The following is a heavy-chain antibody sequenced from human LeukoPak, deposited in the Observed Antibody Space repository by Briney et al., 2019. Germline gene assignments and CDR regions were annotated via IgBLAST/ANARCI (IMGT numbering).Heavy chain of an antibody. V-gene: IGHV3-30*18. CDR3: AKVIVVYAQSLNFDY. D-gene: IGHD2-8*02. J-gene: IGHJ4*02. CDR2: ISYDGSNK. CDR1: GFTFSSHG. Sequence: GGSLRLSCAASGFTFSSHGMHWVCQAPGKGLEWVAVISYDGSNKYYADSVKGRFTISRDNSKNTLYLQMNSLRAEDTAVYYCAKVIVVYAQSLNFDYWGQGTLVTVSS.